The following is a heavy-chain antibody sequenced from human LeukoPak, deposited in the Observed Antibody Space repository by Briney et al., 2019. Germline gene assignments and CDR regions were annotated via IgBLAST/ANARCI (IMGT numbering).Heavy chain of an antibody. J-gene: IGHJ5*02. CDR2: ISGGGDDT. Sequence: PGGSLRLSCAVSGFIFSSSAMSWVRQAPGKGLEWVSAISGGGDDTSYADSARGRFTVSRDNSKNTLYQQMNSLRAEDTAVYYCARGSSGWNFDPWGQGTLVTVSS. CDR3: ARGSSGWNFDP. CDR1: GFIFSSSA. V-gene: IGHV3-23*01. D-gene: IGHD6-19*01.